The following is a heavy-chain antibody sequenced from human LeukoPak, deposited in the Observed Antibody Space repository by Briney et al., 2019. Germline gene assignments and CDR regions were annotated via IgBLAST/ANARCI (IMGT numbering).Heavy chain of an antibody. CDR2: IRSTTDT. D-gene: IGHD2/OR15-2a*01. CDR3: TRLRHSNTDYYYYYGMDV. CDR1: GSTFSGSA. V-gene: IGHV3-73*01. Sequence: GGSLRLSCEASGSTFSGSAMHWVRQASGKGLEWVGRIRSTTDTAYAASVKGRFTISRDDSKNTAYLQMNSLKTEDTAVYYCTRLRHSNTDYYYYYGMDVWGQGTTVTVSS. J-gene: IGHJ6*02.